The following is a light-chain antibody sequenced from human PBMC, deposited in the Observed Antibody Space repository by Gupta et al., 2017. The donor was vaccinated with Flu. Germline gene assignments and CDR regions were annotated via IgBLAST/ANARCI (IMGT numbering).Light chain of an antibody. CDR2: GAS. Sequence: EIVLTQSPGTLSLSPGARATLSCRASQSFSSTYLAWYQQKPGQAPRLLIYGASSRATGIPDRFSGSGSGTDCTLSISRLEPEDFAVYYCQQYGSSPWTFGQGTKVEIK. J-gene: IGKJ1*01. CDR1: QSFSSTY. V-gene: IGKV3-20*01. CDR3: QQYGSSPWT.